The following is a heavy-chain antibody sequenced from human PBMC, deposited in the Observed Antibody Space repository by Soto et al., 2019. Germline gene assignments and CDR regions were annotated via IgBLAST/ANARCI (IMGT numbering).Heavy chain of an antibody. CDR1: GFTFSDYY. CDR2: IWGSGGNT. V-gene: IGHV3-23*01. CDR3: AKDSWGVGGARYPPLDY. D-gene: IGHD3-16*01. Sequence: GGSLRLSCAASGFTFSDYYINWVRQAPGKGLEWVAAIWGSGGNTYYADSVKGRFTISRDNSKNTLYLQMNSLRAEDTAVYYCAKDSWGVGGARYPPLDYWGQGTLVTVSS. J-gene: IGHJ4*02.